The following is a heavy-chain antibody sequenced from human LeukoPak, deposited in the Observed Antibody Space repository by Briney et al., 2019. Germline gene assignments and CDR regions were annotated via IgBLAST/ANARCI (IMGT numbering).Heavy chain of an antibody. CDR3: ARARSSGSHRVVNAFDV. CDR1: GFTFSSYT. J-gene: IGHJ3*01. Sequence: GGSLRLSCAASGFTFSSYTMNWVRQAPGKGLEWVSSISITSDYIYYPDSMKGRFAISRDNAKNSLYLQMNSLRAEDTAVYYCARARSSGSHRVVNAFDVWGQGTMVTVSS. V-gene: IGHV3-21*01. CDR2: ISITSDYI. D-gene: IGHD1-26*01.